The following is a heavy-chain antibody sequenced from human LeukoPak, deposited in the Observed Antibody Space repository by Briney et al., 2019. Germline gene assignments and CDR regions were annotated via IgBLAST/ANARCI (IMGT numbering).Heavy chain of an antibody. CDR1: GFTFRSYA. D-gene: IGHD3-22*01. Sequence: GGSLRLSCAASGFTFRSYAMIWVRQAPGKGLEWVSGISGSGGSTYYADSVKGRFTISRDTSKNTLYLQMNSLRAEDTAVYYCAKITDSIQPEDAFDIWGQGTMVTVSS. J-gene: IGHJ3*02. V-gene: IGHV3-23*01. CDR3: AKITDSIQPEDAFDI. CDR2: ISGSGGST.